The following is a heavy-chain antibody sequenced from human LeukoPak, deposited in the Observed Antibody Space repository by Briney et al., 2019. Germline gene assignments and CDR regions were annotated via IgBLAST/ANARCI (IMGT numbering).Heavy chain of an antibody. CDR3: ARRYCSSASCYAVSQDAFDI. Sequence: PSETLSLTCTVSGGSISSYYWSWIRQPPGKGLEWIGYIYYSGSANYNPSLKSRVTISVDTPKNQFSLNLRSVAAADTAVYYCARRYCSSASCYAVSQDAFDIWGQGTLVTVSP. V-gene: IGHV4-59*01. J-gene: IGHJ3*02. CDR1: GGSISSYY. D-gene: IGHD2-2*01. CDR2: IYYSGSA.